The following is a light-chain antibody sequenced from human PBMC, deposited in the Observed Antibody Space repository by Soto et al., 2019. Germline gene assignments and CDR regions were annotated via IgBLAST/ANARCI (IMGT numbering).Light chain of an antibody. J-gene: IGLJ1*01. CDR2: GNS. CDR1: SSNIGAGYD. CDR3: QSYDSSLSGPSYV. Sequence: QSVLTQPPSVSGAPGQRVTISCTGSSSNIGAGYDVHWYQQLPGAAPKLLIYGNSNRPSGVPDRFSSSKSGTSASLAITGLQAEDEADYYCQSYDSSLSGPSYVFGTGTKLTVL. V-gene: IGLV1-40*01.